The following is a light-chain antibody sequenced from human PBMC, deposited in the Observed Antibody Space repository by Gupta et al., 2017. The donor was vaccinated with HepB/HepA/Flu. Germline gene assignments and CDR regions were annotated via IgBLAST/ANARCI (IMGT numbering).Light chain of an antibody. CDR2: GNT. Sequence: QSVLTQPPSAPGVPGQRATISCTGSSSNIGAPYDVHWYQHLPGTAPKLLIYGNTNRPSGVPERFSGSKSGTSAALAIAGLQSEDEADYYCQAYDNSRSGYVVFGGGTKLTVL. CDR3: QAYDNSRSGYVV. CDR1: SSNIGAPYD. J-gene: IGLJ2*01. V-gene: IGLV1-40*01.